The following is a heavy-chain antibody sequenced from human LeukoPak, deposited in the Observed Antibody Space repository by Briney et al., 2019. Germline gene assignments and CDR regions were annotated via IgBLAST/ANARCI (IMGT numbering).Heavy chain of an antibody. J-gene: IGHJ5*02. D-gene: IGHD6-19*01. V-gene: IGHV4-34*01. CDR3: ARVYSVRGWSGWFDP. Sequence: SETPSLTCAVYGGSFSGYYWSWIRQPPGKGLEWIGEINHSGSTNYNPSLKSRVTISVDTSKNQFSLKLSSVTAADTAVYYCARVYSVRGWSGWFDPWGQGTLVTVSS. CDR2: INHSGST. CDR1: GGSFSGYY.